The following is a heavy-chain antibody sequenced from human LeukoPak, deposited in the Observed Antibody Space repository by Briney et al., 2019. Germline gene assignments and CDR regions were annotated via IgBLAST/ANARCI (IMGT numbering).Heavy chain of an antibody. D-gene: IGHD2-2*01. CDR2: IYYSGCT. J-gene: IGHJ5*02. CDR1: GGSISSGGYY. V-gene: IGHV4-31*03. CDR3: ARADGVVVPARNGWFDP. Sequence: SETLSLTCTVSGGSISSGGYYWSWIRQHPGKGLEWIGYIYYSGCTYYNPSLKSRVTISVDTSKNQFSLKLSSVTAADTAVYYCARADGVVVPARNGWFDPWGQGALVTVSS.